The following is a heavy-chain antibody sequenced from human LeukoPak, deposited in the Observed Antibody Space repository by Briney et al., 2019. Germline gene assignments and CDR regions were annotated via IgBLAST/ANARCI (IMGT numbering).Heavy chain of an antibody. V-gene: IGHV1-2*02. CDR1: GYTFTGYY. J-gene: IGHJ4*02. Sequence: ASVKVSCKASGYTFTGYYMHWVRQAPGQGLEWMGWINPNSGGTNYAQKFQGRVTMTRDTSISTAYMELSRLRSDDTVVYYCARGSAYSGYDPGDYWGQGTLVTVSS. CDR2: INPNSGGT. CDR3: ARGSAYSGYDPGDY. D-gene: IGHD5-12*01.